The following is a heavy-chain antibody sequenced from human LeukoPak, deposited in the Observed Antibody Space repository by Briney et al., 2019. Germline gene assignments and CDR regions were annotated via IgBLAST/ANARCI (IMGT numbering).Heavy chain of an antibody. CDR2: ISSSSNI. CDR1: GYTFSGYS. J-gene: IGHJ4*02. Sequence: GGSLRLSCAASGYTFSGYSMSWVRQAPGKGLKWVSYISSSSNIYYADSVKGRFTISRDNAKDSLYLQMNSLRAEDTAVYYCARDRHSGSYYFDYWGQGTLVTVSS. D-gene: IGHD1-26*01. CDR3: ARDRHSGSYYFDY. V-gene: IGHV3-48*04.